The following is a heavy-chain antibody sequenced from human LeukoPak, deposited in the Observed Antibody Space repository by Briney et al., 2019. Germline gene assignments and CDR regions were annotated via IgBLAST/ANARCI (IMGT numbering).Heavy chain of an antibody. V-gene: IGHV4-39*07. Sequence: SETLSLTCTVSGGSISSSSYYWGWIRQPPGKGLEWIGEINHSGSTNYNPSLKSRVTISVDTSKNQFSLKLSSVTAADTAVYYCARPYYYYMDVWGKGTTVIVSS. CDR3: ARPYYYYMDV. CDR1: GGSISSSSYY. J-gene: IGHJ6*03. CDR2: INHSGST.